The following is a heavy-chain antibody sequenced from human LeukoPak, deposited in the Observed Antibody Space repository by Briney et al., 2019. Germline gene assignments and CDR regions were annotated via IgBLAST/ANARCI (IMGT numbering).Heavy chain of an antibody. J-gene: IGHJ4*02. D-gene: IGHD1-26*01. V-gene: IGHV3-21*01. CDR3: VRDRSGSYPYYFDF. CDR1: GFTFINYN. Sequence: GGSLRLSCAASGFTFINYNMNWVRQAPGKGLEWVSSISSSSVYKYYADSVKGRFTISRDNAKNSLFLQMNRLRAEDTAVYYCVRDRSGSYPYYFDFWGQGTLVTVSS. CDR2: ISSSSVYK.